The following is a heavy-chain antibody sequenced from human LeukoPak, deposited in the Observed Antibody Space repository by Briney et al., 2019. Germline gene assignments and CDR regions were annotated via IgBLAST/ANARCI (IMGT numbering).Heavy chain of an antibody. J-gene: IGHJ4*02. CDR1: GGSISSYY. D-gene: IGHD4-17*01. CDR2: IYYSGST. Sequence: PSETLSLACTVSGGSISSYYWSWIRQPPGKGLEWIGYIYYSGSTNYNPSLKSRATISVDTSKNQFSLKLSSVTAADTAVYYCARDLGLRRFDYWGQGTLVTVSS. V-gene: IGHV4-59*01. CDR3: ARDLGLRRFDY.